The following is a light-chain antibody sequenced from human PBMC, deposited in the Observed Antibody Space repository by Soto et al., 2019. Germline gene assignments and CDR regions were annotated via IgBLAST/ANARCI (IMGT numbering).Light chain of an antibody. Sequence: EIVLTQSPGTLSLSPGERATLSCRASQSVSSSYLAWYQQKPGQAPRLLIYGTSSRATAIPDRFSGSGSGTDSTLTITRLEPEDFAGYYGQQYGSSSWTFGKGTKV. CDR3: QQYGSSSWT. V-gene: IGKV3-20*01. CDR2: GTS. CDR1: QSVSSSY. J-gene: IGKJ1*01.